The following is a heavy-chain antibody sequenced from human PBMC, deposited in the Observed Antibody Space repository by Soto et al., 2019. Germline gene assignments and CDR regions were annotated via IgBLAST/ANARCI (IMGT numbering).Heavy chain of an antibody. CDR2: ISKSDGST. Sequence: GGSLRLSCVASGFTFSNYGMTWVRQAPGKGLEWVSCISKSDGSTYYADSVKGRFTISRDNSKNTLYLQMNSLRAEDTAVYYCAKGIYSPGAPWGQGTLVTVSS. CDR1: GFTFSNYG. J-gene: IGHJ5*02. CDR3: AKGIYSPGAP. V-gene: IGHV3-23*01. D-gene: IGHD3-10*01.